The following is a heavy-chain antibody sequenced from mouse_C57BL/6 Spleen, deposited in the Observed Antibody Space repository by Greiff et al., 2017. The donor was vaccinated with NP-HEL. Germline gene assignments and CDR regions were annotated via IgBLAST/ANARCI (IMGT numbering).Heavy chain of an antibody. D-gene: IGHD2-5*01. V-gene: IGHV5-6*02. CDR2: ISSGGSYT. J-gene: IGHJ3*01. Sequence: EVKLMESGGDLVKPGGSLKLSCAASGFTFSSYGMSWVRQTPDKRLEWVATISSGGSYTYYPDSVKGRFTISRDNAKNTLYLQMSSLKSEDTAMYYCARRPYSNHTGFAYWGQGTLVTVSA. CDR3: ARRPYSNHTGFAY. CDR1: GFTFSSYG.